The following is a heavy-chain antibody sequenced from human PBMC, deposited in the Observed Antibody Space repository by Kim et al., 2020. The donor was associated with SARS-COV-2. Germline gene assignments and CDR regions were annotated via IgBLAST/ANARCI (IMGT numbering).Heavy chain of an antibody. CDR2: I. CDR3: ARGKDYYFDY. Sequence: IYYADSVKGRFTTSRDNAKNSLYLQMNSLRAEDTAVYYCARGKDYYFDYWGQGTLVTVSS. V-gene: IGHV3-21*01. J-gene: IGHJ4*02.